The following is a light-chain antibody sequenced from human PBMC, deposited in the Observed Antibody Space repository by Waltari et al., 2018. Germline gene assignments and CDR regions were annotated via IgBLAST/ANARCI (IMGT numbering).Light chain of an antibody. J-gene: IGKJ2*01. Sequence: EIVLTQSPATLSLSPWEGATLSCRASQSVSSYLAWYQQKPGQAPRLLIYDTSHRATGIPARFSGSGSGTDFTLTISSLEPEDFAVYYCQLRSNWPLMYTFGQGTKLEIK. CDR1: QSVSSY. V-gene: IGKV3-11*01. CDR2: DTS. CDR3: QLRSNWPLMYT.